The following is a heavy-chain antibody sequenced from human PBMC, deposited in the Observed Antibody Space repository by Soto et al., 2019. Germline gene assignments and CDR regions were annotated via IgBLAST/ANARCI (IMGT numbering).Heavy chain of an antibody. CDR2: IYPDDSET. CDR3: ARTAAAFYYYGMDV. J-gene: IGHJ6*02. Sequence: GESMKISCSTSGYNFRTFWIGWLRQMPGKGLEWMGLIYPDDSETKCSPSFQGQVTISADKSISTAYLQWSSLKASDTAMYYCARTAAAFYYYGMDVWGQGTTVTVSS. D-gene: IGHD2-2*01. CDR1: GYNFRTFW. V-gene: IGHV5-51*01.